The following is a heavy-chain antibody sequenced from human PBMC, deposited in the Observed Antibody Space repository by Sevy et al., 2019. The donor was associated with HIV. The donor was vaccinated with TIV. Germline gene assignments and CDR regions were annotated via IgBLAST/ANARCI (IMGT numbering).Heavy chain of an antibody. CDR1: GYTFTSYW. CDR2: VDRSDSYT. V-gene: IGHV5-10-1*01. J-gene: IGHJ5*02. Sequence: GESLKISCKGSGYTFTSYWISWVRQMPGKGLEWMGRVDRSDSYTHYNPSFQGHVTISVEKSINTAYLQWSSLKASETAMYYCARTGDSSGRDNCFDPWGQGTLVTVSS. CDR3: ARTGDSSGRDNCFDP. D-gene: IGHD3-22*01.